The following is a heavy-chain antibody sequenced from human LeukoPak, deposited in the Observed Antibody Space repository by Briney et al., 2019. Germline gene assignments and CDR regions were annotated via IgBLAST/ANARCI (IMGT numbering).Heavy chain of an antibody. D-gene: IGHD4-11*01. CDR2: ISTGGTT. Sequence: PGGSLRLSCAASGFTVNSNYMSWVRQAPGKGLEWVSVISTGGTTDYADSVKGRFTISRDNSKNTLFLQMNSLRAEDTAVYYCARLPKTTYFDYWGQGTLVTVSS. V-gene: IGHV3-53*01. CDR1: GFTVNSNY. CDR3: ARLPKTTYFDY. J-gene: IGHJ4*02.